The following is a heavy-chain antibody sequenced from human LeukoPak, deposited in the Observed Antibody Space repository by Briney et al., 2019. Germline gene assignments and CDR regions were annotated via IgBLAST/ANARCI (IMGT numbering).Heavy chain of an antibody. CDR1: GFTFSSYG. J-gene: IGHJ4*02. Sequence: PGGSLRLSCAASGFTFSSYGMHWVRQAPGKGLEWVAIIWYDGSNKYYADSVKGRFTISRDNSKNTLYLQMNSLRAEDTAVYYCARDRGTNGYDDRGYFDYWGQGTLVTVSS. D-gene: IGHD1-1*01. V-gene: IGHV3-33*01. CDR3: ARDRGTNGYDDRGYFDY. CDR2: IWYDGSNK.